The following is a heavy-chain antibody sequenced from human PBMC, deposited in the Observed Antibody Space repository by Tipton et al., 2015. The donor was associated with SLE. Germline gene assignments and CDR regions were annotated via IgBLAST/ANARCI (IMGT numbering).Heavy chain of an antibody. CDR1: GGSITSSGFY. Sequence: TLSLTCTVSGGSITSSGFYWGWFRQPAGKGLEWIGRIYSSGSTIYNPSLKSRLTLSLDTSKNQFSLRVRSVTAADTAVYYCARGGGSYYDYWGQGTLVTVSS. V-gene: IGHV4-61*02. D-gene: IGHD1-26*01. J-gene: IGHJ4*02. CDR3: ARGGGSYYDY. CDR2: IYSSGST.